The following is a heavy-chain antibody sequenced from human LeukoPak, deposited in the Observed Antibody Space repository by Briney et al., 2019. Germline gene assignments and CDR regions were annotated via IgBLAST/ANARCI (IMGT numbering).Heavy chain of an antibody. CDR2: INHSGST. D-gene: IGHD6-13*01. V-gene: IGHV4-34*01. Sequence: PSETLSLTCAVYGGSFSGYYWSWIRQPPGKGLEWTGEINHSGSTNYNPSLKSRVTISVDTSKNQFSLKLSSVTAADTAVYYCARVRGGLFSSSWFRMGWFDPWGQGTLVTVSS. CDR3: ARVRGGLFSSSWFRMGWFDP. J-gene: IGHJ5*02. CDR1: GGSFSGYY.